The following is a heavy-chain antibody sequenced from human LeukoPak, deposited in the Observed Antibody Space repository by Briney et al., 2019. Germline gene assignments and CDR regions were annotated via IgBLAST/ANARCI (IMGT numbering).Heavy chain of an antibody. CDR2: IRQDGSDK. CDR1: GFTFSSNW. D-gene: IGHD2-15*01. Sequence: GGSLRLSCAASGFTFSSNWMSWVRQAPGKGLEWVANIRQDGSDKYYMDSVKGRFTISRDNAKNSLSLQMNSLSVEDTAVYYCARDRDCGDGGCYPHFDYWGQGVRVTVSS. V-gene: IGHV3-7*01. J-gene: IGHJ4*02. CDR3: ARDRDCGDGGCYPHFDY.